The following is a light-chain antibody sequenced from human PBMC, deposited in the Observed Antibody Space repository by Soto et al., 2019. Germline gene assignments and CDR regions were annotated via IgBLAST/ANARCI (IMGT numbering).Light chain of an antibody. V-gene: IGKV3-20*01. Sequence: TPSPGALSLSPGGRATLCCKGRQSRSSRYLAGYQQKPGHAPRLLIYGASTRATGIQDRFSGSGSGTDFPLTISRLESEDFAVYYCQQYGSSPSTFGEGTKVDIK. CDR1: QSRSSRY. J-gene: IGKJ4*02. CDR2: GAS. CDR3: QQYGSSPST.